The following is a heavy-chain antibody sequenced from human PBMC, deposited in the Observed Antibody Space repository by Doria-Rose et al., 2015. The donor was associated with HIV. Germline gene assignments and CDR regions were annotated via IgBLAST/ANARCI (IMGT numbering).Heavy chain of an antibody. Sequence: QVTLKESGPVLVKPTETLTLTCTVSGVSLSSPGMGVSWIRQPPGKALEWLANIFSDDERSYKTSLKSRLTISRGTSKSQVVITTTDMDPVDTATYYCARIKSSRWYHKYYFDFWGQGTLVIVSA. D-gene: IGHD6-13*01. V-gene: IGHV2-26*01. CDR1: GVSLSSPGMG. CDR3: ARIKSSRWYHKYYFDF. J-gene: IGHJ4*02. CDR2: IFSDDER.